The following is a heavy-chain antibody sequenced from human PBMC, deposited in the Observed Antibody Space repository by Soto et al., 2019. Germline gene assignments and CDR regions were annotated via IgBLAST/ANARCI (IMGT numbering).Heavy chain of an antibody. J-gene: IGHJ5*02. CDR3: AKGASWLDP. D-gene: IGHD5-12*01. CDR1: GYAFSTHG. CDR2: ILGSDGST. Sequence: GGSLRLSCAASGYAFSTHGMSWVRQAPGRGLEWVASILGSDGSTYYADSVKGRFTISRDNSKNSAFLQVNSLRAEDTAVYYCAKGASWLDPWGQGTLVTVSS. V-gene: IGHV3-23*01.